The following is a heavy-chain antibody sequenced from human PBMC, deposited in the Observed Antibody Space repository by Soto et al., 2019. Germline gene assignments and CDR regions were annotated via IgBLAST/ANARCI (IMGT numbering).Heavy chain of an antibody. CDR3: ATGIDYGDYWYFDL. CDR2: IYHSGST. CDR1: GGSISSGGYS. D-gene: IGHD4-17*01. J-gene: IGHJ2*01. V-gene: IGHV4-30-2*01. Sequence: PSETLSLTRAVSGGSISSGGYSWSWIRQPPGKGLEWIGYIYHSGSTNYNPSLKSRVTISVDTSKNQFSLKLSSVTAADTAVYYCATGIDYGDYWYFDLWGRGTLVTVSS.